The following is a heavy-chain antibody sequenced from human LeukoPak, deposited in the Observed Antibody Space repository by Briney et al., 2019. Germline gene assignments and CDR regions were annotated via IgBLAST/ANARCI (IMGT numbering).Heavy chain of an antibody. CDR1: GFTFSSYA. Sequence: PGGSLRLSCAASGFTFSSYAMSWVRQAPGEGLEWVSAISGSGGSTYYADSVKGRFTISRDNSKNTLYLQMNSLRAEDTAVNYGAKTPGYSYGCDYGGQGTLVTVSS. J-gene: IGHJ4*02. CDR2: ISGSGGST. CDR3: AKTPGYSYGCDY. V-gene: IGHV3-23*01. D-gene: IGHD5-18*01.